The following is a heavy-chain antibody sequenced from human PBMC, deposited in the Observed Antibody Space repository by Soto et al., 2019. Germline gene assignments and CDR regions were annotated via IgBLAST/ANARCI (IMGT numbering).Heavy chain of an antibody. CDR3: ARRRAAYSSSSDF. J-gene: IGHJ4*02. V-gene: IGHV5-51*01. Sequence: GESLKISCKGSGYSFTSCWIGWVRQMPGKGLEWMGIIYPGDSDTRYSPSFQGQVTISADKSISTAYLQWSSLKASDTAMYYCARRRAAYSSSSDFWGQGTLVTVSS. D-gene: IGHD6-13*01. CDR1: GYSFTSCW. CDR2: IYPGDSDT.